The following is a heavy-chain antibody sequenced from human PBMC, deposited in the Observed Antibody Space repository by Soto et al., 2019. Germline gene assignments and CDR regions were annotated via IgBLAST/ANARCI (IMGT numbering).Heavy chain of an antibody. CDR3: ARGAVGGSLDY. V-gene: IGHV1-69*02. CDR1: GGTFSSYT. Sequence: QVQLVQSGAEVKKPWSSVKVSCKASGGTFSSYTISWVRQAPGQGLEWMGRIIPILGIANYAQKFQGRVTITADKSTSTAYMELSSLRSEDTAVYYCARGAVGGSLDYWGQGTLVTVSS. CDR2: IIPILGIA. D-gene: IGHD2-15*01. J-gene: IGHJ4*02.